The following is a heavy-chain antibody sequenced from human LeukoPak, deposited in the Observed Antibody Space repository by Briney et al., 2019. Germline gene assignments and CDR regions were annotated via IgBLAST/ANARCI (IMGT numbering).Heavy chain of an antibody. J-gene: IGHJ4*02. CDR3: AKRGEATISSFVDY. CDR1: RFTFSSYA. CDR2: ISGSGYST. V-gene: IGHV3-23*01. Sequence: GGSLRLSCAASRFTFSSYAVSWVRQAPGKGLEWVSAISGSGYSTYYADSVKGGFTISRDNSKNTLYLQMNSLRADDTAVYYCAKRGEATISSFVDYWGQGTLVTVSS. D-gene: IGHD5-12*01.